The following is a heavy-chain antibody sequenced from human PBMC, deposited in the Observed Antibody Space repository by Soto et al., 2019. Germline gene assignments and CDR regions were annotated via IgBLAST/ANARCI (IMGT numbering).Heavy chain of an antibody. CDR1: GYTFTSYD. D-gene: IGHD1-26*01. V-gene: IGHV1-8*01. Sequence: QVQLVQSGAEVKRPGASVKVSCQASGYTFTSYDINWVRQASGQGLEWMGWINPNSGNRGYAQKFQGRVTMTRDTSISTAYMELSSLTSDDTAVYYCARGRDKRWEFPRGPDHWGQGTLVTVSS. J-gene: IGHJ4*02. CDR3: ARGRDKRWEFPRGPDH. CDR2: INPNSGNR.